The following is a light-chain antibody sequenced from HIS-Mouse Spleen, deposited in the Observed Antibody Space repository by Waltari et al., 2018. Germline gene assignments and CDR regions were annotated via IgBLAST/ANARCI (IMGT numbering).Light chain of an antibody. V-gene: IGLV3-19*01. Sequence: SSELTQDPAVSVALGQTVRITCQGDSLRSYYASWYQQKPGQAPVLVIYGKNNQPSGIPDRLSGSSSGNTASLTITGAQAEDEADYYCNSRDSSGNHPVVFGGGTKLTVL. J-gene: IGLJ2*01. CDR3: NSRDSSGNHPVV. CDR2: GKN. CDR1: SLRSYY.